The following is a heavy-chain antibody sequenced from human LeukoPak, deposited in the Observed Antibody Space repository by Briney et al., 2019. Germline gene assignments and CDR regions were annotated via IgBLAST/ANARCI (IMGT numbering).Heavy chain of an antibody. CDR2: INHSGST. V-gene: IGHV4-38-2*01. Sequence: PSETLSLTCAVSGYSISSGYYWGWIRQPPGKGLEWIGEINHSGSTNYNPSLKSRVTTSVDTSKNQFSLKLSSVTAADTAVYYCAKRYSSSRGYYMDVWGKGTTVTVSS. D-gene: IGHD6-6*01. CDR3: AKRYSSSRGYYMDV. J-gene: IGHJ6*03. CDR1: GYSISSGYY.